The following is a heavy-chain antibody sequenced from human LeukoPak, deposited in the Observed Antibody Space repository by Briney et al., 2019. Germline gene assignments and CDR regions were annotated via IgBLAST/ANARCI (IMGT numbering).Heavy chain of an antibody. CDR2: IYYSGSGCT. CDR3: ARRGGHGGSFDY. D-gene: IGHD4-23*01. Sequence: SETLSLTCTVSGGSIRSYYWSWIRQPPGKGLEWIGYIYYSGSGCTNYNSSLKSRVTISVDTSKNQFSLKLSSVTAADTAVYYCARRGGHGGSFDYWGQGTLVTVSS. CDR1: GGSIRSYY. V-gene: IGHV4-59*08. J-gene: IGHJ4*02.